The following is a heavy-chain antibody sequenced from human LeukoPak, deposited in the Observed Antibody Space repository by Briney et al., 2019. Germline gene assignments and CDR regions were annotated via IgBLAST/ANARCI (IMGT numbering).Heavy chain of an antibody. D-gene: IGHD6-13*01. CDR3: ARLISSSWYEFDF. CDR1: GYIFTNFW. J-gene: IGHJ4*02. CDR2: ISPGNSDT. Sequence: GESLKISCKASGYIFTNFWIGWVRQMPGKGLEWMGIISPGNSDTEYRPSFQGQVTMSADKSINTAYLQWSSLRASDSAMYYCARLISSSWYEFDFWGQGTLVTVSS. V-gene: IGHV5-51*01.